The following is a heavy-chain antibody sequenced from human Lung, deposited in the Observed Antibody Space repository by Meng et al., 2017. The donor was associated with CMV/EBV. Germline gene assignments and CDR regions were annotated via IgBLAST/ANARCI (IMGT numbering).Heavy chain of an antibody. J-gene: IGHJ4*02. V-gene: IGHV3-21*01. Sequence: GEXXKISCAASGFTFSSYSMSWVRQAPGKGLEWVSSITNGKNYIYYADSVKGRFTISRDNAKNSLYLQMNSLRAEDTAVYYCARDWGLRPADIDYWGPGNXVNGAS. D-gene: IGHD2-21*02. CDR1: GFTFSSYS. CDR2: ITNGKNYI. CDR3: ARDWGLRPADIDY.